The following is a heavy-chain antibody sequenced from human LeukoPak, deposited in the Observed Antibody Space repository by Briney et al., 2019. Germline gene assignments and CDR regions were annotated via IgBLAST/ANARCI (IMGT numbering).Heavy chain of an antibody. Sequence: ASVKVSCKASGYTFTGYYMHWVRQAPGQGLEWMGWINPNSGGTNYAQKFQGRVTVTRDTSISTAYMELSRLRSDDTAVYYCARDLSRGIRGYSGYDRPYFDYWGQGTLVTVSS. CDR1: GYTFTGYY. CDR3: ARDLSRGIRGYSGYDRPYFDY. V-gene: IGHV1-2*02. J-gene: IGHJ4*02. D-gene: IGHD5-12*01. CDR2: INPNSGGT.